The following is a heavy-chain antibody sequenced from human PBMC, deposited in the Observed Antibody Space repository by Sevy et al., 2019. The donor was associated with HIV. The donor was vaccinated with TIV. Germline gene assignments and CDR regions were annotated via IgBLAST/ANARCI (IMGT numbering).Heavy chain of an antibody. D-gene: IGHD3-10*01. V-gene: IGHV4-34*01. CDR3: ARGDYYYGSGSYYNGVLDP. Sequence: LLQLRRTLSLTCAVYGGSFSGYYWSWIRQPPGKGLEWIGEINHSGSTNYNPSLKSRVTISVDTSKNQFSLKLSSVTAADTAVYYCARGDYYYGSGSYYNGVLDPWGQGTLVTVSS. J-gene: IGHJ5*02. CDR1: GGSFSGYY. CDR2: INHSGST.